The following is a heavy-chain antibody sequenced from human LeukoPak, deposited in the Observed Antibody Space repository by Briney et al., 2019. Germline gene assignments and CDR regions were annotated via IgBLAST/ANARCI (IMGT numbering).Heavy chain of an antibody. CDR1: GFTFRSYA. Sequence: TGGSLRLSCAASGFTFRSYAMNWVRQAPGKELEWVSGISSSGGSTYYADSVKGRFTISRDNSKNTLFLQMNSLSAEDTAIYYCAKCVTYYYNGMDVWGQGTTVTVSS. CDR3: AKCVTYYYNGMDV. D-gene: IGHD2-21*02. J-gene: IGHJ6*02. CDR2: ISSSGGST. V-gene: IGHV3-23*01.